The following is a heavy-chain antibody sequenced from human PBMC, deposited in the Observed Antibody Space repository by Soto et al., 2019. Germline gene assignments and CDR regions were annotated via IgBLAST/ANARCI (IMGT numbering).Heavy chain of an antibody. V-gene: IGHV3-30*18. CDR3: AKRGGITAYYGMDV. CDR1: GFTFSSYG. D-gene: IGHD3-10*01. Sequence: QVPLVESGGGVVQPGRSLRLSCAASGFTFSSYGMHWVRQAPGKGLEWVAVISYDGSNKYYADSVKGRFTISRDNSKNTLYLQMNSLRAEDTAVYYCAKRGGITAYYGMDVWGQGTTVTVSS. J-gene: IGHJ6*02. CDR2: ISYDGSNK.